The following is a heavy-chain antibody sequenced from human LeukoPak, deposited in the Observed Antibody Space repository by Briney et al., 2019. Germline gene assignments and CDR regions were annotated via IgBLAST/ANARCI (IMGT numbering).Heavy chain of an antibody. D-gene: IGHD1-26*01. V-gene: IGHV1-18*01. Sequence: ASVKVSCEASGYTFNSAGISWVRQAPGQGLEWMGWINAYNDNTKYAEKLQGRVTMTTDTSTSTAYMELRSLRSDDTAVYYCARTTNSYYYYYYIDVWGKGTTVTVSS. CDR1: GYTFNSAG. J-gene: IGHJ6*03. CDR2: INAYNDNT. CDR3: ARTTNSYYYYYYIDV.